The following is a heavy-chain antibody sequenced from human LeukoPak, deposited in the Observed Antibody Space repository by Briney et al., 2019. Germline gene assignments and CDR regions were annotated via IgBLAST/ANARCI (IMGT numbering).Heavy chain of an antibody. V-gene: IGHV4-61*02. J-gene: IGHJ6*02. CDR2: IYTSGST. CDR3: AREETVAGTGNYYYSMDV. CDR1: GGSISSGSYY. D-gene: IGHD6-19*01. Sequence: SQTLSLTCTVSGGSISSGSYYWSWIRQPAGKGLEWIGRIYTSGSTNYNPSLKSRVTISVDTSKNQFSLKLSSVTAADTAVYYCAREETVAGTGNYYYSMDVWGQGTTVTVSS.